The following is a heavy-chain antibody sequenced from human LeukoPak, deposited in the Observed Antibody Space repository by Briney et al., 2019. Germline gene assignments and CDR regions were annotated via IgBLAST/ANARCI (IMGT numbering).Heavy chain of an antibody. Sequence: GGSLRLSCAASGFTFDDYAMHWVRQAPGKGLEWVSGISWNSGSIGYADSVKGRFTISSDNAKNSLYLQMNSLRAEATALYYCAIPMVTTTLTGYWGQGPLVTVSS. CDR1: GFTFDDYA. D-gene: IGHD4-17*01. CDR3: AIPMVTTTLTGY. V-gene: IGHV3-9*01. J-gene: IGHJ4*02. CDR2: ISWNSGSI.